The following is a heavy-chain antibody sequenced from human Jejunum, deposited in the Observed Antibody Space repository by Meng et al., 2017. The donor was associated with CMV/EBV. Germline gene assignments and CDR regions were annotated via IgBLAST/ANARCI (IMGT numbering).Heavy chain of an antibody. Sequence: LSCAASGFSFWIYGMHWVRQAPGKGLEWMTVISSNGNYKYYADSVKGRFTISRDNSENTLYLQMNSLRPEDTAIYYCANDPRGTEIVWGQGTLVTVSS. D-gene: IGHD2-21*01. CDR1: GFSFWIYG. CDR2: ISSNGNYK. J-gene: IGHJ4*02. V-gene: IGHV3-30*18. CDR3: ANDPRGTEIV.